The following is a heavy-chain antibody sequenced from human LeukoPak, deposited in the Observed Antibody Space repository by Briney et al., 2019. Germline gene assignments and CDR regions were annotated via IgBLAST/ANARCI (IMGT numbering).Heavy chain of an antibody. CDR3: ARYRGGYSRGMDV. J-gene: IGHJ6*02. CDR2: IGRSGAHI. D-gene: IGHD3-22*01. V-gene: IGHV3-21*06. CDR1: GFSISVYS. Sequence: GGSLRLSCAASGFSISVYSVSWVRQAPGKGLEWVSSIGRSGAHIYYAASVKGRFTISRDNAKNSVYLQMNNLKVEDTAVFYCARYRGGYSRGMDVWGQGTTVTVSS.